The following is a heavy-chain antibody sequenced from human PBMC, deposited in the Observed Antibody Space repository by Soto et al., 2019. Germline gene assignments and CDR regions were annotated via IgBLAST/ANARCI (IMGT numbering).Heavy chain of an antibody. CDR2: IYHSGST. CDR1: GGSISTTHW. V-gene: IGHV4-4*02. CDR3: ARKSEYHPYHFDP. D-gene: IGHD2-2*01. Sequence: QVQLQESGPGLVKPSGTLSLTCAVSGGSISTTHWWTCVRQPPGKGREWSGEIYHSGSTNYNTSLQSRVTISVDNSKNQCSLKLSSVPAADTAVYYCARKSEYHPYHFDPWGQGTLVTGSS. J-gene: IGHJ5*02.